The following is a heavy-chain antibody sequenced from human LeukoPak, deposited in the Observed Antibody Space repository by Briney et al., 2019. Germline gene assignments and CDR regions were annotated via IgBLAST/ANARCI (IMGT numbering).Heavy chain of an antibody. J-gene: IGHJ4*02. Sequence: SETLSLTCTVSSGSISSSSYYWGWIRQPPGKGLEWIGSIYYSGSTYYNPSLKSRVTISVDTSKNQFSLKLSSVTAADTAVYYCARDLALTTVTTFDYWGQGTLVTVSS. D-gene: IGHD4-17*01. CDR3: ARDLALTTVTTFDY. V-gene: IGHV4-39*07. CDR2: IYYSGST. CDR1: SGSISSSSYY.